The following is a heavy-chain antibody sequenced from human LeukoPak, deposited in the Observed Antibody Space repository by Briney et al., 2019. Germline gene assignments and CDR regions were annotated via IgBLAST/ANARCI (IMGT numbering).Heavy chain of an antibody. CDR2: ISSSGSTI. CDR1: GFTFDDYG. J-gene: IGHJ4*02. Sequence: GGSLRLSCAASGFTFDDYGMSWVRQAPGKGLEWVSYISSSGSTIYYADSVKGRFTISRDNAKNSLYLQMNSLRAEDTAVYYCARAHIVVVPAANLQQDWGQGTLVTVSS. D-gene: IGHD2-2*01. V-gene: IGHV3-11*04. CDR3: ARAHIVVVPAANLQQD.